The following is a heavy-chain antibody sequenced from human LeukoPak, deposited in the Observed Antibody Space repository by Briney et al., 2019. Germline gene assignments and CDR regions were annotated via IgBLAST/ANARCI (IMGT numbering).Heavy chain of an antibody. Sequence: ASVKVSCKASGYTFTSYYMHWVRQAPRQGLEWMGLINPSGGSTSYAQKFQGRVTMTRDTSTSTVYMELSSLRSEDTAVYYCARDSRELWFGESPGYYWGQGTLVTVSS. J-gene: IGHJ4*02. CDR2: INPSGGST. CDR3: ARDSRELWFGESPGYY. V-gene: IGHV1-46*01. CDR1: GYTFTSYY. D-gene: IGHD3-10*01.